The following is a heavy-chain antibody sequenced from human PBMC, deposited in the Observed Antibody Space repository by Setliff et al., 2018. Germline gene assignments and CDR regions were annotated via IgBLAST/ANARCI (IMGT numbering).Heavy chain of an antibody. CDR1: GFTFSNDW. CDR2: IKSKTDGGTT. D-gene: IGHD5-18*01. CDR3: ATTRVWIPVLDS. J-gene: IGHJ4*02. Sequence: GGSLRLSCAASGFTFSNDWMSWVRQAPGKGLEWIGHIKSKTDGGTTDYAAPVKGRFTISRDNAKNSVYLQMNSLRAEDTAIYYCATTRVWIPVLDSCGQGTLVTVSS. V-gene: IGHV3-15*01.